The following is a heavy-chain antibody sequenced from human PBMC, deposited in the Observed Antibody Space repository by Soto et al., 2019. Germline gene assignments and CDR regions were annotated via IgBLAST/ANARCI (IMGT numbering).Heavy chain of an antibody. V-gene: IGHV3-23*01. J-gene: IGHJ5*02. Sequence: PGGSLRLSCAASGFTFSTYAMNWVRQAPGKGLEWVSCISDSGDYTNYADSVKGRFTISRDNSKNTLSLQMNSLRAEDTAVYYCFYFGSGTSWFDPWSQGTLVTVSS. CDR3: FYFGSGTSWFDP. CDR2: ISDSGDYT. D-gene: IGHD3-10*01. CDR1: GFTFSTYA.